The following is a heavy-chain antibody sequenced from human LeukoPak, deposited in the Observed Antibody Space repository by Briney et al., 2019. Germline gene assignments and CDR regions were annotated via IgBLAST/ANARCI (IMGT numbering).Heavy chain of an antibody. CDR3: AGDRAGLGLLDF. CDR1: GGPISSGGFS. Sequence: SESLSLTCTVSGGPISSGGFSWTWIRQPPGKGLEWIGYIFQSGSPSHNPSLRSRVTISVDTSTNQFSLRLNSVTAADTAMYYCAGDRAGLGLLDFWGQGTMVIVFS. D-gene: IGHD1-26*01. V-gene: IGHV4-30-2*01. CDR2: IFQSGSP. J-gene: IGHJ3*01.